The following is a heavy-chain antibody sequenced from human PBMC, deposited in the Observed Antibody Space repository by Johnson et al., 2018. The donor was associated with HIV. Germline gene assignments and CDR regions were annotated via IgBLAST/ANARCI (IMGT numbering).Heavy chain of an antibody. CDR1: AFAFSSYV. D-gene: IGHD4-23*01. CDR3: AKSPGKDHGGNSGAFDI. CDR2: ISYDGTSK. V-gene: IGHV3-30*18. J-gene: IGHJ3*02. Sequence: QMQLVESGGGVVQPGRSLRLSCAASAFAFSSYVMHWVRQAPGKGLEWVAVISYDGTSKYQADSVKGRFTISRDNSKRTLYLQMNSLRVEDTAVYYCAKSPGKDHGGNSGAFDIWGQGTMVTVSS.